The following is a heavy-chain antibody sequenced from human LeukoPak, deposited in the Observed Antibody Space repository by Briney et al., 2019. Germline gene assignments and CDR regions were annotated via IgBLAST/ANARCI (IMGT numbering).Heavy chain of an antibody. Sequence: ASVKVSRKASVYTFTAYYMHWVRQAPGQGLEWMGWINPNSGGTNYAQKFQGRVTMTRDTSISTAYMELSRLRSGDTAVYYCARGPYGSGLIDYWGQGTLVTVSS. CDR1: VYTFTAYY. D-gene: IGHD3-10*01. J-gene: IGHJ4*02. CDR3: ARGPYGSGLIDY. CDR2: INPNSGGT. V-gene: IGHV1-2*02.